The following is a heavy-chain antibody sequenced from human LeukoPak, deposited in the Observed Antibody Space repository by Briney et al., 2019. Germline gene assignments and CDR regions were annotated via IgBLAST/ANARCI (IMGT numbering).Heavy chain of an antibody. V-gene: IGHV4-59*01. CDR1: GGSISRYS. J-gene: IGHJ3*02. D-gene: IGHD2-15*01. CDR2: VYYSGST. Sequence: SETLSLTCTVSGGSISRYSWSWIRQPPGKGLEWIGYVYYSGSTNYNPSLKSRVTISVDTSKNQFSLKLSSVTAADTAVYYCARALTSSLDASDIWGQGTMVTVSS. CDR3: ARALTSSLDASDI.